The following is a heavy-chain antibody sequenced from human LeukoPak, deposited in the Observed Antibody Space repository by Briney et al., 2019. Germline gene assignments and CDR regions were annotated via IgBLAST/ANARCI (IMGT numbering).Heavy chain of an antibody. CDR3: ARHGRDGYNYDY. Sequence: TWETLSLTCTVSGGSISSYYWSWIRQPPGKGLEWIGYIYYSGSTNYNPSLKSRVTISVDTSKNQFSLKLSSVTAADTAVYYCARHGRDGYNYDYWGQGTLVTVSS. J-gene: IGHJ4*02. V-gene: IGHV4-59*08. D-gene: IGHD5-24*01. CDR2: IYYSGST. CDR1: GGSISSYY.